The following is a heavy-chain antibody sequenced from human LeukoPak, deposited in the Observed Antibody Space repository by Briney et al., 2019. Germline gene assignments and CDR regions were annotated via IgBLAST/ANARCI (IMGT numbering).Heavy chain of an antibody. D-gene: IGHD2/OR15-2a*01. CDR2: IYSGGST. CDR3: ARASLSYYFDY. CDR1: GFTVSSNY. J-gene: IGHJ4*02. Sequence: GGSLRLSCAASGFTVSSNYMSWVRQAPGKGLEWVSVIYSGGSTYYADSVKGRFTISRDNSKNTLYLQMNSLRPEDTAVYYCARASLSYYFDYWGQGTLVTVSS. V-gene: IGHV3-66*02.